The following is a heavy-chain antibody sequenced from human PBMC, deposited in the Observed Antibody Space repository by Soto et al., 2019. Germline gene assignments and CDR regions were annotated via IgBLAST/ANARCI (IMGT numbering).Heavy chain of an antibody. J-gene: IGHJ4*02. CDR3: ARDCLGCGSGYSEY. Sequence: PSETLSLTCTVSGGSISSYYWSWIRQPPGKGLEWIGYIYYSGSTNYNPSLKSRVTISVDTSKNQFSLKLSSVTAADTAVYYCARDCLGCGSGYSEYWGQGTPVTVSS. V-gene: IGHV4-59*12. CDR2: IYYSGST. CDR1: GGSISSYY. D-gene: IGHD5-12*01.